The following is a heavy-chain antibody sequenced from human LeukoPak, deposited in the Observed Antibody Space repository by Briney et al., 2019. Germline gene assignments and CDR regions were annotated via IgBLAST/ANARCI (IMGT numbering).Heavy chain of an antibody. V-gene: IGHV4-61*02. D-gene: IGHD3-10*01. CDR1: GGSISSDNYS. CDR3: ARDRYYDSGSYYN. CDR2: IYTSGST. J-gene: IGHJ4*02. Sequence: SQTLSLTCTVSGGSISSDNYSWSWIRQPAGKGLEWIGRIYTSGSTNYNPSLKSRVTISVDTSKNQFSLKLSSVTAADTAVYYCARDRYYDSGSYYNWGQGTLVTVSS.